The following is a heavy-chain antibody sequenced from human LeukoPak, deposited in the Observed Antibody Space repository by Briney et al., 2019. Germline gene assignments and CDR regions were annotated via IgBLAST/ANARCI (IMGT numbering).Heavy chain of an antibody. CDR3: ATNPSRTYYSGGSCDNYSGMDV. CDR1: GFTFSSYA. CDR2: ISGSGGST. V-gene: IGHV3-23*01. Sequence: GGSLRLSCAASGFTFSSYAMSWVRQAPGKGLEWVSAISGSGGSTYYADSVKGRFTISRDNSKNTLYLQMNSLRAEDTAVYYWATNPSRTYYSGGSCDNYSGMDVWGQGTTVTVSS. D-gene: IGHD2-15*01. J-gene: IGHJ6*02.